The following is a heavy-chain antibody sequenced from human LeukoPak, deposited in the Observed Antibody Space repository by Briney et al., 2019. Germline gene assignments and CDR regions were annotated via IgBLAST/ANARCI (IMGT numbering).Heavy chain of an antibody. CDR1: GFTFSSYW. CDR3: ATGSGLWSPDY. J-gene: IGHJ4*02. D-gene: IGHD5-18*01. V-gene: IGHV3-74*01. Sequence: GGSLRLSCAASGFTFSSYWMHWVRQAPGKGLVWVSRINTDGSSTSYADSVKGRFTISRDNTKNRLYVQMNSLRAEDTAVYYCATGSGLWSPDYWGQGTLVTVSS. CDR2: INTDGSST.